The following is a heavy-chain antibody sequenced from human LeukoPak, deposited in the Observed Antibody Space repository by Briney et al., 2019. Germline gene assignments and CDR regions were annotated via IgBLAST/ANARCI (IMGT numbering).Heavy chain of an antibody. CDR1: GYTFTSYD. J-gene: IGHJ3*02. CDR2: MNPSSGNT. CDR3: ARGNLSDDAFDI. Sequence: ASVKVSCKASGYTFTSYDINWVRQATGQGLEWMGWMNPSSGNTGYVQKFQGRVTMTRNTSISTAYMELSSLRSEDTAVYYCARGNLSDDAFDIWGQGTMVTVSS. V-gene: IGHV1-8*01.